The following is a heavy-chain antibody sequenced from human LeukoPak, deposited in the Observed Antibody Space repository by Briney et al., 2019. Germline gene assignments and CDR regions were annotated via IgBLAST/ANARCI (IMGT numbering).Heavy chain of an antibody. D-gene: IGHD6-19*01. CDR1: GFTFSSYD. J-gene: IGHJ4*02. CDR2: ISSSGSTI. Sequence: GGSLRLSCAASGFTFSSYDMNWVRQAPGKGLEWVSYISSSGSTIYYADSVKGRFTISRDNAKNSMYLQMNSLRAEDTAVYYCARDLLAVADFDYWGQGTLVTVSS. CDR3: ARDLLAVADFDY. V-gene: IGHV3-48*03.